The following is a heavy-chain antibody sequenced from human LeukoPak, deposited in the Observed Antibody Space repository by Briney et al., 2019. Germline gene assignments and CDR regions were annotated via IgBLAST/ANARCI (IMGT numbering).Heavy chain of an antibody. Sequence: SETLSLTCAVSGGSISSNSYYWGWIRQPPGKGLEWIGSIYYSGSTYYNPSLKSRVTISVDTSKNQFSLKLTSVTAADTAVYYCARDPYYDRTYYYYMDVWGKGTTVTVSS. CDR1: GGSISSNSYY. D-gene: IGHD3-22*01. J-gene: IGHJ6*03. CDR2: IYYSGST. CDR3: ARDPYYDRTYYYYMDV. V-gene: IGHV4-39*07.